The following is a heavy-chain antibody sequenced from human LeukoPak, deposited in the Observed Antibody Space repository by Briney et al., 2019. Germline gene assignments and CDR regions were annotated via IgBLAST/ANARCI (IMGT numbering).Heavy chain of an antibody. D-gene: IGHD1-26*01. CDR2: VSYDGSNK. CDR3: ATIGDRRSGELYRIDY. J-gene: IGHJ4*02. V-gene: IGHV3-30-3*01. CDR1: GFTFSNYA. Sequence: PGGSLRLSCAASGFTFSNYAMHWVRQAPGKGLELVAVVSYDGSNKYYADSVKGRFTISRDNSKNTLYLQMNSLRAEDAAVYYCATIGDRRSGELYRIDYWGQGTLVTVSS.